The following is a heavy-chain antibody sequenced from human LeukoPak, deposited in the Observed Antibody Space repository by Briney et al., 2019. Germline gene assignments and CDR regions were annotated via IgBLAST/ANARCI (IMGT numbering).Heavy chain of an antibody. D-gene: IGHD1-26*01. V-gene: IGHV1-18*01. Sequence: ASVKVSCTASGYTFTSYGISWVRQAPGQGLEWMGWISNNNGNTNYRQNLQGRVTMTTDTSTSTAYMELRSLRSDDTAVYYCARDYLASGSFSSGERVYWGQRALVTVSS. CDR3: ARDYLASGSFSSGERVY. CDR1: GYTFTSYG. J-gene: IGHJ4*02. CDR2: ISNNNGNT.